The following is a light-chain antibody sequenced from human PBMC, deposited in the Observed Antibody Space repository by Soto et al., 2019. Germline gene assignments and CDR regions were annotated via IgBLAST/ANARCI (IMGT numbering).Light chain of an antibody. CDR2: KSS. CDR1: QSVSIW. CDR3: QQFNTSPWT. Sequence: DIPMTQSPSTLSASEGDRVTISCRASQSVSIWLAWYQQKPGRAPKLLIYKSSILESGVPSRFSGSGSGTEFTLTISSLQPDYFATYYCQQFNTSPWTFGQGTKVEIK. V-gene: IGKV1-5*03. J-gene: IGKJ1*01.